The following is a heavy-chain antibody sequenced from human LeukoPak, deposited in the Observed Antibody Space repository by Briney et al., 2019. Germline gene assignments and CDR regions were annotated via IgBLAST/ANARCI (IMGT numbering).Heavy chain of an antibody. J-gene: IGHJ4*02. CDR3: ARDYPADH. Sequence: GGSLRLSCAASGFTFSRFPMHWVRQAPGKGLEWVALISSDGGDKKYADSVKGRFTISRDNSKNTLYLQMHSLRVEDTAVYYCARDYPADHWGQGTLVTVSS. CDR1: GFTFSRFP. V-gene: IGHV3-30-3*01. CDR2: ISSDGGDK.